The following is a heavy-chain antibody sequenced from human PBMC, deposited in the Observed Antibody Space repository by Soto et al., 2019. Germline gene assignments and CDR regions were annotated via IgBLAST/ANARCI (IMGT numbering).Heavy chain of an antibody. D-gene: IGHD3-16*01. V-gene: IGHV3-33*01. CDR2: IWYDGSNK. CDR3: ARDVKRGGGYFAY. CDR1: GFTFSSYG. J-gene: IGHJ4*02. Sequence: QVQLVESGGGVVQPGRSLRLSCAASGFTFSSYGMHWVRQAPGKGLEWVAVIWYDGSNKYYADSVKGRFTISRDNSKNTLYLQMNSLRAVDTAVYYCARDVKRGGGYFAYWGQGTLVTVSS.